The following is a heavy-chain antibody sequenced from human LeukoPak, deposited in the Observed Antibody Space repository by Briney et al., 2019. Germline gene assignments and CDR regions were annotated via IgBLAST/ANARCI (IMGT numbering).Heavy chain of an antibody. Sequence: PGGSLRLSCAASGFTFRSCGMHWVRQAPGKGLEWVAFIRYDGSNKYYADSVKGRFTISRDNSKNTLYLQMNSLRGEDTAVYYCAKDCSSGSDYWGQGTLVTVSS. J-gene: IGHJ4*02. CDR2: IRYDGSNK. CDR1: GFTFRSCG. CDR3: AKDCSSGSDY. V-gene: IGHV3-30*02. D-gene: IGHD3-22*01.